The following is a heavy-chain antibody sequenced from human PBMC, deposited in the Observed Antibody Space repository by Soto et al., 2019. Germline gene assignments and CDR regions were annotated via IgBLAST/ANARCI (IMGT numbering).Heavy chain of an antibody. CDR3: AKGLNGELND. CDR1: GFTFSIFD. Sequence: QVQLVESGGGVVQPGRSLRLSCVASGFTFSIFDMHWVRQASGKGLEWVTLISSDDRNIYYADSVQGRFTVSRDESRNTLYLQMNSLRPEDMAVYYCAKGLNGELNDWGQRTMVTVSS. D-gene: IGHD1-1*01. V-gene: IGHV3-30*18. J-gene: IGHJ3*01. CDR2: ISSDDRNI.